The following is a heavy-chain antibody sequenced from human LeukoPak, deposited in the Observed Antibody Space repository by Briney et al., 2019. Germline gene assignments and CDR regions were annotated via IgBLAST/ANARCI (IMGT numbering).Heavy chain of an antibody. Sequence: SETLSLTCTVSGGSISSSSYYWGWIRQPPGKGLEWIGSIYYSGSTYYNPSLKSRVTISVDTSKNQFSLKLSSVTAADTAVYYCARLWNSSGPRRDLFEYWGQGTLVTVSS. CDR3: ARLWNSSGPRRDLFEY. D-gene: IGHD6-19*01. CDR2: IYYSGST. J-gene: IGHJ4*02. CDR1: GGSISSSSYY. V-gene: IGHV4-39*01.